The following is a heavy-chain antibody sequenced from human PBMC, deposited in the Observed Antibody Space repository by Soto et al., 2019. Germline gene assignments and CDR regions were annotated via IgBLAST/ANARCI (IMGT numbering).Heavy chain of an antibody. CDR2: ISAYNGNT. D-gene: IGHD4-17*01. Sequence: ASVKVSCKASGYTFTSYGISWVRQAPGQGLEWMGWISAYNGNTNYAQKLQGRVTMTTDTSTSTAYMELRSLRSDDTAVYYCARDRRDYGDLYFDDWGQGTLVTVSS. V-gene: IGHV1-18*01. J-gene: IGHJ4*02. CDR1: GYTFTSYG. CDR3: ARDRRDYGDLYFDD.